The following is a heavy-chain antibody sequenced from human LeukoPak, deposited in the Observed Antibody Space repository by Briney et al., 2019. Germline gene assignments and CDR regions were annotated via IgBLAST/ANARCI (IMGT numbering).Heavy chain of an antibody. CDR1: GFTFSSYG. J-gene: IGHJ6*03. V-gene: IGHV3-30*18. CDR2: ISYDGNNK. D-gene: IGHD3-16*02. CDR3: AKESIVYYYYYMDV. Sequence: PGGSLRLSCAASGFTFSSYGMHWVRQAPGEGLEWVAVISYDGNNKYYADSVKGRFTISRDNSKNTLYVQMNSLRAEDAAVYYCAKESIVYYYYYMDVWGKGTTVTVSS.